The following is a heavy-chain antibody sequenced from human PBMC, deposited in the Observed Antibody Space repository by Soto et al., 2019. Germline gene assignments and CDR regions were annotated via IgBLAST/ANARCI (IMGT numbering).Heavy chain of an antibody. J-gene: IGHJ4*02. D-gene: IGHD6-6*01. CDR2: ISWERGST. V-gene: IGHV3-43*01. CDR1: GFTVDDYT. CDR3: AKPHVAGDSSSSFDY. Sequence: EVPLVASGGVVVQPGGSLRLSCAASGFTVDDYTMHWVRQAPGKGLEWVSLISWERGSTSYADSVKGRFTISRDNSKNFLYLQINSLRTEDTALYYCAKPHVAGDSSSSFDYWGQGTLGTVAS.